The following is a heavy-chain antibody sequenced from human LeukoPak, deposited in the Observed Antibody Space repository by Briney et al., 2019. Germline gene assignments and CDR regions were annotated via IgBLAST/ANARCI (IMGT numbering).Heavy chain of an antibody. J-gene: IGHJ5*02. CDR3: ARERNYYGSGSYDLWFDP. CDR1: GGSISSYC. Sequence: SSETLSLTCTVSGGSISSYCWSWIRQPPGKGLEWIGYIYYSGSTNYNPSLKSRVTISVDTSKNQFSLKLSSVTAADTAVYYCARERNYYGSGSYDLWFDPWGQGTLVTVSS. CDR2: IYYSGST. D-gene: IGHD3-10*01. V-gene: IGHV4-59*01.